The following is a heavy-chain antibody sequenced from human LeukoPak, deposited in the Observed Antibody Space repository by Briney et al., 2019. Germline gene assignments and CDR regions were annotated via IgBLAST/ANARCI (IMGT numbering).Heavy chain of an antibody. J-gene: IGHJ5*02. D-gene: IGHD3-3*01. CDR3: ARDIRFLENNWFDP. CDR1: GVTFCRYA. CDR2: IIPIFGTA. Sequence: AVKVSWKASGVTFCRYAISWVRQAPGEGLGWVGGIIPIFGTANYAQKFKGRVRITTDESTSTAYMELSSLRSEDTAVYYSARDIRFLENNWFDPWGQGTLVTVSS. V-gene: IGHV1-69*05.